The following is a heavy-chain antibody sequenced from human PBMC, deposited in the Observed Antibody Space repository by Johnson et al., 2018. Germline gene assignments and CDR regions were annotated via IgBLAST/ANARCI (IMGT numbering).Heavy chain of an antibody. CDR2: MNPNNGNT. Sequence: QVQLGESGAEVKKTGASVKVSCKASGYTFTNHDINWVRQATGQGREWMGWMNPNNGNTGYEQKFQGRVTMTRNTSIRTAYMEVSSLRSPATAVYYCARRYTFDIWGQGTMVTVSS. V-gene: IGHV1-8*01. J-gene: IGHJ3*02. D-gene: IGHD3-9*01. CDR3: ARRYTFDI. CDR1: GYTFTNHD.